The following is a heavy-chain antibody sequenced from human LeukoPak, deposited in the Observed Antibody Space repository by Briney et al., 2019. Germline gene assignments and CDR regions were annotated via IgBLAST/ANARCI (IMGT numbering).Heavy chain of an antibody. J-gene: IGHJ4*02. CDR3: ARDTLGEYDY. CDR1: GYTFTSNG. Sequence: ASVKVSCKASGYTFTSNGISWVRQAPGQGLEWMGWISGYNGNTKYVQKFQGRVTMTTDTSTSTVYMELRSLTSDDTVVYYCARDTLGEYDYWGQGSLVTVSS. D-gene: IGHD3-16*01. V-gene: IGHV1-18*01. CDR2: ISGYNGNT.